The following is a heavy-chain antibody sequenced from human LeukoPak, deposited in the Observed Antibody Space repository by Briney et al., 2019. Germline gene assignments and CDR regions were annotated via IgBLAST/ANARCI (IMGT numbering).Heavy chain of an antibody. V-gene: IGHV4-34*01. CDR3: ARGPIVVPVAHSSLWDY. CDR2: INHSGST. Sequence: SETLSLTCAVYGGSFSGYYWSWIRQPPGKGLEWIGEINHSGSTNYNPSLKSRVTISVDTSKNQFSLKLSSVTAADTAVYYCARGPIVVPVAHSSLWDYWGQGTLVTVSS. D-gene: IGHD2-2*01. CDR1: GGSFSGYY. J-gene: IGHJ4*02.